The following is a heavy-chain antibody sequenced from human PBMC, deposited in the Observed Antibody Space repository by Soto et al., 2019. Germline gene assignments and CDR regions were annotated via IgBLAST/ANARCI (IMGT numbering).Heavy chain of an antibody. Sequence: VGSLRLSCAASGFTFSSYAMHWVRQAPGKGLEWVAVISYDGSNKYYADSVKGRFTISRDNSKNTLYLQMNSLRAEDTAVYYCARDLGITGTSDDAFDIWGQGTMVTVSS. CDR3: ARDLGITGTSDDAFDI. CDR1: GFTFSSYA. D-gene: IGHD1-7*01. J-gene: IGHJ3*02. CDR2: ISYDGSNK. V-gene: IGHV3-30-3*01.